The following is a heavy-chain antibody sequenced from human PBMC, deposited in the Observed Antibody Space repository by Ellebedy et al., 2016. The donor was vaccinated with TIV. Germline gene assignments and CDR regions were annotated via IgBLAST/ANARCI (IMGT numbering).Heavy chain of an antibody. V-gene: IGHV4-34*01. CDR1: GGSFSGYY. Sequence: SETLSLXXAVYGGSFSGYYWSWLRQPPGKGLEWIGEINHSGSTNYNPSLKSRVTISVDTSKNQFSLKLSSVTAADTAVYYCARGRRYYYDSSGYDYWGQGTLVTVSS. CDR3: ARGRRYYYDSSGYDY. CDR2: INHSGST. J-gene: IGHJ4*02. D-gene: IGHD3-22*01.